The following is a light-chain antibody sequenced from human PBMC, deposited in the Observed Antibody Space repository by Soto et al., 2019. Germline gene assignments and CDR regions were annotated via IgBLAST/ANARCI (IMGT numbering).Light chain of an antibody. J-gene: IGLJ3*02. Sequence: QSALTQPXSVSXSPGQXITIXCTGTSSDVGGYNYVSWYQQHPGKAPKLMIYEVSNRPSGVSNRFSGSKSGNTASLTISGLQAEDEADYYCSSYTSSSTHWVFGGGTQLTVL. CDR3: SSYTSSSTHWV. CDR2: EVS. V-gene: IGLV2-14*01. CDR1: SSDVGGYNY.